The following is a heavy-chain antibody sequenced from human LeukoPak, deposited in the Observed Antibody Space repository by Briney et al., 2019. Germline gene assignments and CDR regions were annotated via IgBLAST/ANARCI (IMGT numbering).Heavy chain of an antibody. J-gene: IGHJ4*02. CDR1: GFTFSSYA. D-gene: IGHD3-3*01. Sequence: PEGSLRLSCAASGFTFSSYAMSWVRQAPGKGLEWVSGISGSGGSTYYADSVKGRFTISRDKPKNTLYLQMNSLRAEDTVVYYCAKDPYYDFWSGSYYFDYWGQGTLVTVSS. V-gene: IGHV3-23*01. CDR2: ISGSGGST. CDR3: AKDPYYDFWSGSYYFDY.